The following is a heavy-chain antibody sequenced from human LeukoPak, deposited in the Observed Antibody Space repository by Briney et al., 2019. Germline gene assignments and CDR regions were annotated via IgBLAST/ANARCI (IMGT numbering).Heavy chain of an antibody. CDR2: ISGYNGNT. V-gene: IGHV1-18*01. D-gene: IGHD5-24*01. CDR3: ARGRAGWLQAYFDY. CDR1: GYTFTSYG. J-gene: IGHJ4*02. Sequence: GASVKVSCKASGYTFTSYGISWVRQAPGQGLEWMGWISGYNGNTNYAQNLQGRVTMTTDTSTSTVYMELRSLRSDDTAVYYCARGRAGWLQAYFDYWGQGTLVTVSS.